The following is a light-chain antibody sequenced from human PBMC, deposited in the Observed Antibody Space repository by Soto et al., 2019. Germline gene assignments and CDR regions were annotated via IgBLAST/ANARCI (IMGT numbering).Light chain of an antibody. Sequence: DIQMTQSPSSVSASVGDRVTITCRARQGISSWLAWYQQKPEKAPKLVIYDASSLQSGVPSRFSGSGSGTDFTLTLSSLQPEDFATYYSHQANSVHLTLGGGTKVDIK. V-gene: IGKV1-12*01. CDR3: HQANSVHLT. CDR2: DAS. CDR1: QGISSW. J-gene: IGKJ4*01.